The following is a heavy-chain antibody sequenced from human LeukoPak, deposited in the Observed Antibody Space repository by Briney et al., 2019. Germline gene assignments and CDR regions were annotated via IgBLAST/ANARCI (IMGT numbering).Heavy chain of an antibody. Sequence: GGSLRLSCAASGITFSNAWMTWVRQAPGKGLEWVGRIYRSSNGETTDYGAPVKGRFTMSRDDSKNTLYLQMNSLKTEDTAVYYCTTYSSGPRPFWGQGTLVTVSS. CDR2: IYRSSNGETT. CDR1: GITFSNAW. CDR3: TTYSSGPRPF. D-gene: IGHD6-19*01. J-gene: IGHJ4*02. V-gene: IGHV3-15*01.